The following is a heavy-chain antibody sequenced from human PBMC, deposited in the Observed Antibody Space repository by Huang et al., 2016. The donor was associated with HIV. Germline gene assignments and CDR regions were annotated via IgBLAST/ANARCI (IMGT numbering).Heavy chain of an antibody. CDR1: GGSLSDYD. J-gene: IGHJ4*02. Sequence: HVQLQQWGAGLLKPSETLSLTCAVNGGSLSDYDWTWIRQPPGEGLEWIGEINHSGTTNYNPALRSRVTMSIETSRRQFSLKVRSVTAADTAVYYCARTLWLYGDYGYFDYWGQGTLVTVSS. D-gene: IGHD4-17*01. CDR2: INHSGTT. V-gene: IGHV4-34*01. CDR3: ARTLWLYGDYGYFDY.